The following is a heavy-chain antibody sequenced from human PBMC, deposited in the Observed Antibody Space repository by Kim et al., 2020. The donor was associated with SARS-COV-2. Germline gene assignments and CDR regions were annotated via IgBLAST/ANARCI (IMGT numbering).Heavy chain of an antibody. D-gene: IGHD2-2*01. Sequence: ASVKVSCKASGYTFTSYGISWVRQAPGQGLEWMGWISAYNGNTNYAQKLQGRVTMTTDTSTSTAYMELRSLRSDDTAVYYCASYSPGPLLVRGSTNEGDYSGMDVWGQGTTVTVSS. CDR2: ISAYNGNT. J-gene: IGHJ6*02. CDR1: GYTFTSYG. CDR3: ASYSPGPLLVRGSTNEGDYSGMDV. V-gene: IGHV1-18*01.